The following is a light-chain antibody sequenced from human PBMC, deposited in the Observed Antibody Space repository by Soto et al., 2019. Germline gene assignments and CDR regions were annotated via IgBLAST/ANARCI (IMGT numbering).Light chain of an antibody. Sequence: QSALTQPASVSGSPGQSITISCTGTSSDVGGYNCVSWYQQHPGKAPKLMIYDVSNRPSGVSNRFSGSKSGNTASLTISGLQAEDEADYYCSSYTSSSTLLYVFGTGTKLTVL. CDR1: SSDVGGYNC. CDR3: SSYTSSSTLLYV. CDR2: DVS. J-gene: IGLJ1*01. V-gene: IGLV2-14*01.